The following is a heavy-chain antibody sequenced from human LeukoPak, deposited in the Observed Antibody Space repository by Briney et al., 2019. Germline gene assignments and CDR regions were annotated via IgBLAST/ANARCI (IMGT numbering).Heavy chain of an antibody. J-gene: IGHJ4*02. D-gene: IGHD6-19*01. CDR3: ARDYDPLSGAVAGLFDY. V-gene: IGHV4-31*03. Sequence: PSETLSLTCTVSGGSFSSGGYYWSWIRQHPGKGLEWIGYIYYSGSTYYNPSLKSRVTISVDTSKNQFSLKLSSVTAADTAVYYCARDYDPLSGAVAGLFDYWGQGTLVTVSS. CDR1: GGSFSSGGYY. CDR2: IYYSGST.